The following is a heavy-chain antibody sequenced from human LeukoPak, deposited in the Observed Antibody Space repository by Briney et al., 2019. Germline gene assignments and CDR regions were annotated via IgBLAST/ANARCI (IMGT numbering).Heavy chain of an antibody. Sequence: SETLSLTCTVSGGSISSYYWSWIRQPPREGLEWIGNIHHRGSTYYNPSLKSRVTISVDTSKNQLSLKLNSVTAADTAVYYCARVAAGIGFFQHWGQGTLVTVSS. D-gene: IGHD6-13*01. CDR2: IHHRGST. V-gene: IGHV4-59*08. CDR1: GGSISSYY. CDR3: ARVAAGIGFFQH. J-gene: IGHJ1*01.